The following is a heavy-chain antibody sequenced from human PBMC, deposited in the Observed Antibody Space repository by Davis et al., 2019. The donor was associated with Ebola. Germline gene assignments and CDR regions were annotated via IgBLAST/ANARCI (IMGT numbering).Heavy chain of an antibody. Sequence: GESLKIPCAAPGFSFSNSWMHWVRQAPGEGLVWVSRIDNTWTVTNYADSVKGRFTISRDNAKDTLFLQMNSLRAEDTAVYYCVREFRLNYFDSWGQGTLVTVSS. CDR2: IDNTWTVT. D-gene: IGHD2-21*01. CDR1: GFSFSNSW. J-gene: IGHJ4*02. CDR3: VREFRLNYFDS. V-gene: IGHV3-74*01.